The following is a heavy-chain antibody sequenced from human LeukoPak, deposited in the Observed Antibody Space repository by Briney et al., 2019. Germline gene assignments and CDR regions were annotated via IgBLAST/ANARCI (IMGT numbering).Heavy chain of an antibody. CDR3: VGFGVYGGL. V-gene: IGHV3-48*01. CDR1: GFSFSDYD. J-gene: IGHJ4*02. Sequence: PGGSLRLSCAASGFSFSDYDMHWVRQGKGKGLDWVAYISGSSGTIHYADSVRGRFSISRDNVQQPLYLQMNSLRAEDTAVYYCVGFGVYGGLWGQGTVVTVSP. D-gene: IGHD4-23*01. CDR2: ISGSSGTI.